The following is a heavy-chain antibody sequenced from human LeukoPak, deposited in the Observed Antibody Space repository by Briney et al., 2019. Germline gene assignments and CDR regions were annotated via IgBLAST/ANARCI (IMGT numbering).Heavy chain of an antibody. CDR3: ARDKRVAVAGTYIYYYYMDV. J-gene: IGHJ6*03. Sequence: SETLSLACTVSGGSISSSSYYWGWIRQPPGKGLEWIGSIYYSGSTYYNPSLKSRVTISVDTSKNQFSLKLSSVTAADTAVYYCARDKRVAVAGTYIYYYYMDVWGNGTTVTISS. CDR2: IYYSGST. D-gene: IGHD6-19*01. CDR1: GGSISSSSYY. V-gene: IGHV4-39*07.